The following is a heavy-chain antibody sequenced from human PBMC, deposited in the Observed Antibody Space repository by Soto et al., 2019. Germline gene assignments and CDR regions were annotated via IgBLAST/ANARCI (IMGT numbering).Heavy chain of an antibody. V-gene: IGHV3-23*01. D-gene: IGHD3-3*01. CDR2: ISGSGGST. CDR1: GFTFSSYA. CDR3: AKDSGSLKANYDFWSGYLIYYYYGMDV. Sequence: PGGSLRLSCAASGFTFSSYAMSWVRQAPGKGLEWVSAISGSGGSTYYADSVKGRFTISRDNSKNTLYLQMNSLRAEDTAVYYCAKDSGSLKANYDFWSGYLIYYYYGMDVWGQGTTVTVSS. J-gene: IGHJ6*02.